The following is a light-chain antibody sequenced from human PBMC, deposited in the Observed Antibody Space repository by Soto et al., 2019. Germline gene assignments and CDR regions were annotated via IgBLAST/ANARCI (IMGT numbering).Light chain of an antibody. CDR3: SSYTTSTSVV. CDR2: EVS. Sequence: QSVLTQPASVSGSPGQSITISCTGTSSDVGTYNYVSWYQQHPGRAPKLMIYEVSNRPSGVSYRFSGSKSGNTASLTISGLQAEDEADYYCSSYTTSTSVVFGGGTKVTVL. V-gene: IGLV2-14*01. CDR1: SSDVGTYNY. J-gene: IGLJ2*01.